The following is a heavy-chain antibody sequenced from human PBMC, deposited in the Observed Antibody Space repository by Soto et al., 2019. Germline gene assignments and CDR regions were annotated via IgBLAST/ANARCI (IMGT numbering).Heavy chain of an antibody. D-gene: IGHD1-1*01. CDR2: IFSDAER. J-gene: IGHJ6*04. V-gene: IGHV2-26*03. CDR1: GFSLSNGRMG. CDR3: ARMNADTSSHHDAMDV. Sequence: QVTLKESGPVLVKPTETLTLTCTISGFSLSNGRMGVSWIRQSPGKALEWLAHIFSDAERSYSTSLQIRLTISTDTPGTQAVLSMTNMHPVDTGTYYCARMNADTSSHHDAMDVWGKGTTVTVSS.